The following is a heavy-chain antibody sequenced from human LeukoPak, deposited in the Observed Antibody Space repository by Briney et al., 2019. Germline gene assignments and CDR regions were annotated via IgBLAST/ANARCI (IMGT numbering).Heavy chain of an antibody. CDR1: GFTFNNYG. J-gene: IGHJ4*02. D-gene: IGHD1-7*01. CDR3: AKGGTGTTVRYFDY. V-gene: IGHV3-23*01. Sequence: GGSLRLSCAASGFTFNNYGMTWVRQAPGKGLEWVSVVSTSGDNGYYADSVQGRSTISRDNSKNSLYLQMNSLRAEDTAVYYCAKGGTGTTVRYFDYWGQGTLVTVSS. CDR2: VSTSGDNG.